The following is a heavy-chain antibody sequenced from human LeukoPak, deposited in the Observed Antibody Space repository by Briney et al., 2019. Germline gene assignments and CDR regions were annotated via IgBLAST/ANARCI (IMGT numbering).Heavy chain of an antibody. J-gene: IGHJ4*02. Sequence: PGGSLRLSCAASGFTFSSYAMNWVRQAPGKGLEWVSSISGGSNNINYAGSVKGRFTTSRDNSQNTLYLQMNSLRADDTAVYYCAKRRWLGGIGVADPFDYWGQGTLVTVSS. D-gene: IGHD6-19*01. CDR1: GFTFSSYA. CDR2: ISGGSNNI. CDR3: AKRRWLGGIGVADPFDY. V-gene: IGHV3-23*01.